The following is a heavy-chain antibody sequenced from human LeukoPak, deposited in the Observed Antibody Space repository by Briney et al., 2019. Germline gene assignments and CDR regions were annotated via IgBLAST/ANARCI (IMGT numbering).Heavy chain of an antibody. J-gene: IGHJ4*02. Sequence: PGGSLRLSCAASGFTFSSYSMNWVRQAPGKGLEWVSYISSSSSTIYYADSVKGRFTISRGNSKNTLYLQMNSLRAEDTAVYYCAKDPSSGGSYYMPSRYFDYWGQGTLVTVSS. CDR2: ISSSSSTI. CDR3: AKDPSSGGSYYMPSRYFDY. V-gene: IGHV3-48*01. CDR1: GFTFSSYS. D-gene: IGHD1-26*01.